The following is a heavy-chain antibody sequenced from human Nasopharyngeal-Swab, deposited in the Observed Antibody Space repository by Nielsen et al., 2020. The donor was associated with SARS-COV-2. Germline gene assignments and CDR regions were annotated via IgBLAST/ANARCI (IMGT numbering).Heavy chain of an antibody. D-gene: IGHD3-10*01. V-gene: IGHV1-69*13. J-gene: IGHJ3*02. Sequence: SVKVSCKASGGTFSSYAISWVRQAPGQGLEWMGGIIPIFGTANYAQKFQGRVTITADESTSTAYMELSSLRSEDTAVYYCAREQRITMVRGGSGAFDICGQGTMVTVSS. CDR3: AREQRITMVRGGSGAFDI. CDR2: IIPIFGTA. CDR1: GGTFSSYA.